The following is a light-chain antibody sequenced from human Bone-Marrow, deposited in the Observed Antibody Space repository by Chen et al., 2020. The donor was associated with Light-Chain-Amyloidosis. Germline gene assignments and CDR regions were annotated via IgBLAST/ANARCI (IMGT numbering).Light chain of an antibody. CDR3: NSHTSGTAWI. CDR1: NSDVGDYNY. J-gene: IGLJ2*01. CDR2: DVS. V-gene: IGLV2-14*01. Sequence: QSALTQPASVSGSPGQAITISCTGTNSDVGDYNYVSWYQQHPGKAPKLMIYDVSNRPSGVSNRFSGSKSGNTASLTISGLQTEDEADYYCNSHTSGTAWIFGGGTKLTVL.